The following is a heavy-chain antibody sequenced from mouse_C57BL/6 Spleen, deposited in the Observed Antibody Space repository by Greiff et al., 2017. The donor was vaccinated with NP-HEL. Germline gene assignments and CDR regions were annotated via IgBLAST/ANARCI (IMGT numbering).Heavy chain of an antibody. CDR3: AGGYYSNYVDAMDY. V-gene: IGHV5-17*01. CDR2: ISSGSSTI. Sequence: EVQVVESGGGLVKPGGSLKLSCAASGFTFSDYGMHWVRQAPEKGLEWVAYISSGSSTIYYADTVQGRFTISRDNAKNTLCLQRTSLRSEDTSMYYCAGGYYSNYVDAMDYWGQGTSVTVSS. D-gene: IGHD2-5*01. J-gene: IGHJ4*01. CDR1: GFTFSDYG.